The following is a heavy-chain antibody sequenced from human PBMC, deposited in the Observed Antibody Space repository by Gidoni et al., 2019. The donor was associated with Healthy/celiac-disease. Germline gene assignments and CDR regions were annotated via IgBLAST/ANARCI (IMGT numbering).Heavy chain of an antibody. V-gene: IGHV3-23*01. CDR2: ISGSGGST. CDR3: ASSAAKDPWGI. J-gene: IGHJ3*02. D-gene: IGHD6-13*01. Sequence: VALFGFGGGLGQPGGALRLSFSASGFTLSSYAMSWVRQAPGKGLEWVSAISGSGGSTYYADSVKGRFTISRDNSKNTLYLQMNSLRAEDTAVYYCASSAAKDPWGIWGQGTMVTVSS. CDR1: GFTLSSYA.